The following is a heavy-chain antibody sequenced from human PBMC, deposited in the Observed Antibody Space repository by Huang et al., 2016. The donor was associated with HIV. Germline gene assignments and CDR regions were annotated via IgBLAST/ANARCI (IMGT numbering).Heavy chain of an antibody. D-gene: IGHD6-13*01. Sequence: QVQLVQSGAEVKKPGSSVKVSCKASGGTFSSYAISWVRQAPGQGLEWRGGIIPIAGTANYAQKFQGRVTITADESTSTAYMELSSLRSEDTAVYYCARASSSWYITPTENNDYYYYGMDVWGQGTTVTVSS. CDR3: ARASSSWYITPTENNDYYYYGMDV. CDR1: GGTFSSYA. CDR2: IIPIAGTA. J-gene: IGHJ6*02. V-gene: IGHV1-69*01.